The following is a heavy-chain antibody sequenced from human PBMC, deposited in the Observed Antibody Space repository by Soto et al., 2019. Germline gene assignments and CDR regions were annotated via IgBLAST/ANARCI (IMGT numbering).Heavy chain of an antibody. CDR3: AKDGSRLSGSYQDY. D-gene: IGHD1-26*01. CDR1: GFTLSSYA. CDR2: ISGSGGST. V-gene: IGHV3-23*01. J-gene: IGHJ4*02. Sequence: PGGSLRLSCAASGFTLSSYAMSWVRRAPGKGLEWVSAISGSGGSTYYADSVKGRFTISRDNSKNTLYLQMNSLRAEDTAVYYCAKDGSRLSGSYQDYWGQGTLVTVSS.